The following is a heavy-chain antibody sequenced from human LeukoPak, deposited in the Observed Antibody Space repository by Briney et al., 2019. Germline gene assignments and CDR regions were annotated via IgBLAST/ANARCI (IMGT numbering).Heavy chain of an antibody. V-gene: IGHV1-2*02. CDR1: GYTFTGYY. CDR2: INPNSGGT. Sequence: GASVKVSCTASGYTFTGYYMHWVRQAPGQGLEWMGWINPNSGGTNYAQKFQGRVTMTRDTSISTAYMELSRLRSDDTAVYYCARANWSGLYYFDYWGQGTLVTVSS. D-gene: IGHD1-1*01. J-gene: IGHJ4*02. CDR3: ARANWSGLYYFDY.